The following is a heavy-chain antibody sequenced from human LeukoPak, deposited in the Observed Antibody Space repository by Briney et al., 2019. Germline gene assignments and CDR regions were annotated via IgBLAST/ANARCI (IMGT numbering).Heavy chain of an antibody. D-gene: IGHD2-8*01. J-gene: IGHJ3*02. CDR2: IYHSGST. V-gene: IGHV4-34*01. Sequence: PSETLSLTCGVHGGSFSGYYWSWIRQSPGKGLEWIGYIYHSGSTYYNPSLKSRVTISVDRSKNQFSLKLSSVTAADTAVYYCARAYLYGAFDIWGQGTMVTVSS. CDR1: GGSFSGYY. CDR3: ARAYLYGAFDI.